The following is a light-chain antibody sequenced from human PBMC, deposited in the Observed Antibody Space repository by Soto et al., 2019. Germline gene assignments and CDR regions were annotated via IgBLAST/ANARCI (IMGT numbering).Light chain of an antibody. CDR1: QSVSGY. CDR3: QDRSNWPLFT. CDR2: DVS. Sequence: ENVLTQSPVTLSLSLGEGATLSCRASQSVSGYLAWYQQIPGQAPRLLIYDVSQRAPGIPARFTGSGSGTDFTLTISRLEPEDFAVYYCQDRSNWPLFTFGRGTKVDIK. J-gene: IGKJ4*01. V-gene: IGKV3-11*01.